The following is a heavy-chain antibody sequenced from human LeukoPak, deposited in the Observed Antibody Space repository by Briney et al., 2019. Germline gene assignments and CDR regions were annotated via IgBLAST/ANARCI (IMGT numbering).Heavy chain of an antibody. CDR1: GFTFSSYA. D-gene: IGHD3-9*01. CDR2: ISYDGSNK. J-gene: IGHJ6*04. V-gene: IGHV3-30*04. CDR3: ARDWGSYYDILNYDPQLYYYYGMDV. Sequence: PGRSLRLSCAASGFTFSSYAMHWVRQAPGKGLEWVAVISYDGSNKYYADSVKGRFTISRDNSKNTLYLQMNSLRAEDTAVYYCARDWGSYYDILNYDPQLYYYYGMDVWGKGTTVTVSS.